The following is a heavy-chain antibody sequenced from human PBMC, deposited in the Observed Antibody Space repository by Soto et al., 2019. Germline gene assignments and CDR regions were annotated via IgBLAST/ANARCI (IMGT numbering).Heavy chain of an antibody. Sequence: QVQLVQSGAEVKKPGSSVKVSCKASGGNFSTHAISWVRQAPGQGLVWMGGIIPMFNTTISAQKFQGRVTITANEYTSTAYMDLGSLRSEETAVDYCARDAYDRGSLDYWGQGTLVTVSS. V-gene: IGHV1-69*01. CDR3: ARDAYDRGSLDY. J-gene: IGHJ4*02. CDR2: IIPMFNTT. D-gene: IGHD3-22*01. CDR1: GGNFSTHA.